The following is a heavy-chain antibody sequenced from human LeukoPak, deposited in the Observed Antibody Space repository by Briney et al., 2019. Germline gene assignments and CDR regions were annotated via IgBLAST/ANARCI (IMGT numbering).Heavy chain of an antibody. V-gene: IGHV3-23*01. CDR1: GFTFSRYG. CDR2: ISGSGGST. D-gene: IGHD2-2*01. Sequence: GGSLRLSCAASGFTFSRYGMSWVRQAPGKGLEWVSAISGSGGSTYYADSVKGRFTISRDNSKNTMYLQMNRLRAEDTAVYYCSRDPRYCSSTSCYFMDAWGKGTTVTISS. J-gene: IGHJ6*03. CDR3: SRDPRYCSSTSCYFMDA.